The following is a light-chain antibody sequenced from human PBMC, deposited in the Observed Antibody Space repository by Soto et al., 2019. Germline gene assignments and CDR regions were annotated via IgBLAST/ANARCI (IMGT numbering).Light chain of an antibody. J-gene: IGKJ5*01. Sequence: DIQITHSPFYMSASVGDRVTIPFRASQGIYTWLAWYQQKPGKAPNLLIYTASSLQSGVPSRFSGTGSGTEFTLTINNLQPEPFANYYCQQAASLPITLGQGIRMEIK. CDR3: QQAASLPIT. CDR2: TAS. CDR1: QGIYTW. V-gene: IGKV1-12*01.